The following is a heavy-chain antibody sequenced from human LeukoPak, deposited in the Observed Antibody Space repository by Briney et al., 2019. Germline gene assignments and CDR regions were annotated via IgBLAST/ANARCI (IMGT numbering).Heavy chain of an antibody. Sequence: SGKVSCKASGGTFISYTISWVGQAPGQGREGRGGIIPILRIAKHAQKFQSRVTITADKSTTPPYTELSSLRSDDTAVYYCARAGFTIFGVVLDSHSHPWGQGTLVTLPS. CDR1: GGTFISYT. V-gene: IGHV1-69*02. J-gene: IGHJ5*02. CDR3: ARAGFTIFGVVLDSHSHP. D-gene: IGHD3-3*01. CDR2: IIPILRIA.